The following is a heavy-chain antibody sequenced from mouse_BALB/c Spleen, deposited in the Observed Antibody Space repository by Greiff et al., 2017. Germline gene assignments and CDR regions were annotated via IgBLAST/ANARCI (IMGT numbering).Heavy chain of an antibody. CDR1: GYTFTSYV. CDR3: AREGDRYGTMDY. CDR2: INPYNDGT. J-gene: IGHJ4*01. V-gene: IGHV1-14*01. D-gene: IGHD2-14*01. Sequence: VQLKESGPELVKPGASVKMSCKASGYTFTSYVMHWVKQKPGQGLEWIGYINPYNDGTKYNEKFKGKATLTSDRSSSTAYMELSSLTSEDSAVYYCAREGDRYGTMDYWGQGTSVTVSS.